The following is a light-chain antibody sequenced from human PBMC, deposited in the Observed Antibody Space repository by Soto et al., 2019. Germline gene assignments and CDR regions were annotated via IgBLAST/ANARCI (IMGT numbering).Light chain of an antibody. CDR1: QSINNY. V-gene: IGKV1-39*01. CDR3: QRTFSSPLT. J-gene: IGKJ4*01. Sequence: DIHMTQSASSLSASVGHRVTIICRASQSINNYLSWYQQKSGKAPDRLIFAASTLASGVPSRFSGSGSGTNFTLTISGLQTEDFATYFCQRTFSSPLTFGGGTKVDIK. CDR2: AAS.